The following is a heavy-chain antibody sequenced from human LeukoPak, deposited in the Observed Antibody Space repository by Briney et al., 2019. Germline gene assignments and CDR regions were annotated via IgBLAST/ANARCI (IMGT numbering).Heavy chain of an antibody. CDR2: IHPNSGAT. V-gene: IGHV1-2*02. J-gene: IGHJ5*02. CDR1: GYTFTAYY. CDR3: ARHVGVGYSSGWYWFDP. D-gene: IGHD6-19*01. Sequence: ASVKVSCKASGYTFTAYYIYWVRQAPGQGLEWVGFIHPNSGATNYAPKFQGRVTMARDTSISTAYMELSRLTSDDTAVYYCARHVGVGYSSGWYWFDPWGQGTLVTVSS.